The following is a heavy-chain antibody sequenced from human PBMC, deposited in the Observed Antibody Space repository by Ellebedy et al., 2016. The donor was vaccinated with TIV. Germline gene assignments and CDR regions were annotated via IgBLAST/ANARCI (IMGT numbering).Heavy chain of an antibody. V-gene: IGHV3-21*01. CDR1: GFNFDTYH. CDR2: ISSGSNDI. Sequence: PGGSLRLSCSATGFNFDTYHMSWIRQAPGKGLEWVASISSGSNDIYYAYSVRGRFTISRDNAKDSLYLQMKSLRVEDTGFYYCARDPVEHSSGRAGMDVWGQGTAVTVSS. D-gene: IGHD6-19*01. J-gene: IGHJ6*02. CDR3: ARDPVEHSSGRAGMDV.